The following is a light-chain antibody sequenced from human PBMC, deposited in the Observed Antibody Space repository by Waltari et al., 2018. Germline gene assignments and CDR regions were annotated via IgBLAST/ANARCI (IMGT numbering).Light chain of an antibody. CDR1: SSNIGNNY. Sequence: QSVLTQPPSVSAAPGQRVTISCSGSSSNIGNNYVSWYQQVPGTAPKLLIYDNKKRPSGIPDRFSGSKSGTSATLGITGRQTGDEADYYCGTWDSSLSAVVFGGGTKLTVL. CDR3: GTWDSSLSAVV. J-gene: IGLJ2*01. CDR2: DNK. V-gene: IGLV1-51*01.